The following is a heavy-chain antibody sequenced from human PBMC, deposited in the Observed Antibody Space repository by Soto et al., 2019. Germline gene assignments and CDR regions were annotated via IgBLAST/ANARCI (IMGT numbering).Heavy chain of an antibody. CDR2: IIPLLDTT. CDR3: ARDFGLLWFGELSVPIDY. CDR1: GGTFSNDI. J-gene: IGHJ4*02. V-gene: IGHV1-69*08. Sequence: SVKVSCKTSGGTFSNDIITWVRQAPGQGLEWMGRIIPLLDTTNYAQKLQGRVTMTTDTSTSTAYMELRSLRSDDTAVYYCARDFGLLWFGELSVPIDYWGQGTLVNVS. D-gene: IGHD3-10*01.